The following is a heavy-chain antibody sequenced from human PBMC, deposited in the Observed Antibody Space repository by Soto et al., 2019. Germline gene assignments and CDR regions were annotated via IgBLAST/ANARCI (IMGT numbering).Heavy chain of an antibody. J-gene: IGHJ1*01. V-gene: IGHV3-53*01. CDR1: GFTFSGAW. CDR2: IYSGGST. Sequence: GGSLRLSCAASGFTFSGAWFNWVRQAPGKGLEWVSVIYSGGSTYYADSVKGRFTISRDNSKNTLYLQMNSLRAEDTAVYYCARDRVESGYPEYFQHWGQGTLVTVSS. D-gene: IGHD3-22*01. CDR3: ARDRVESGYPEYFQH.